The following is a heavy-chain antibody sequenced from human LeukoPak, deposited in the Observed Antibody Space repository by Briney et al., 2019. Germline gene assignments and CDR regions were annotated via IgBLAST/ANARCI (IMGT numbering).Heavy chain of an antibody. CDR1: GFTFSSYS. Sequence: GGSLRLSRAASGFTFSSYSMNWVRQAPGKGLEWVSPISSSSSYIYYADSVKGRFTISRDNAKNSLYLQMNSLRAEDTAVYYCARVGVGYYFDYWGQGTLVTVSS. V-gene: IGHV3-21*01. CDR3: ARVGVGYYFDY. CDR2: ISSSSSYI. J-gene: IGHJ4*02. D-gene: IGHD1-26*01.